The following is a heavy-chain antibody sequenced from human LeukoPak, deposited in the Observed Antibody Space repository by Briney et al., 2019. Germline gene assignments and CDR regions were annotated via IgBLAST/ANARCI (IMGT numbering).Heavy chain of an antibody. Sequence: GGSLRLSSAASGVTSTSYAMSWVPQAPGKGLEWVSAISGSAYSTYYADSVKGRFTISRDNSKNTLYLQMNSLRAEDTAVYYCAKEAGYSGYDFPDFWGQGTLVTVSS. J-gene: IGHJ4*02. V-gene: IGHV3-23*01. CDR3: AKEAGYSGYDFPDF. D-gene: IGHD5-12*01. CDR1: GVTSTSYA. CDR2: ISGSAYST.